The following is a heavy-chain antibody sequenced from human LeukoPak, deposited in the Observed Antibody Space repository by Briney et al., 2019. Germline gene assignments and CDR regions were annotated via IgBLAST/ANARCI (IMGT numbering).Heavy chain of an antibody. CDR3: ASRYTSAWYYFYYYMDV. CDR2: INHSGST. CDR1: GWTFSDYY. J-gene: IGHJ6*03. D-gene: IGHD6-25*01. V-gene: IGHV4-34*01. Sequence: PSETLSLTCAVYGWTFSDYYLSWIRQPPGKGLEWIGEINHSGSTNYNPSLKSRVTISVDTSKNQFSLKLSSVTAADTAVYYCASRYTSAWYYFYYYMDVWGKGTTVTVSS.